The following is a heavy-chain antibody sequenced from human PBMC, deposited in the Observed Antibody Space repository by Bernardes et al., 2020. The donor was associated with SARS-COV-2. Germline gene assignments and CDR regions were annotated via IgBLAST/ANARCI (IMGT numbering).Heavy chain of an antibody. D-gene: IGHD6-19*01. Sequence: VGSLRLSCAASGFTFSDYNMNWVRQAPGKGLEWVSSISGYSSYIYYADSVRGRFTISRDNAKNSLYLQLNSLRVEDTAVYYCARDTSGWYSGDYLYYDMDVWGQGTTVIVSS. J-gene: IGHJ6*02. CDR1: GFTFSDYN. CDR3: ARDTSGWYSGDYLYYDMDV. CDR2: ISGYSSYI. V-gene: IGHV3-21*01.